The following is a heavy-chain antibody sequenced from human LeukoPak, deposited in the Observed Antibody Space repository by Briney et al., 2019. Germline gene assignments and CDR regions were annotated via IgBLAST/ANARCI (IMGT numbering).Heavy chain of an antibody. D-gene: IGHD5-12*01. V-gene: IGHV3-21*01. J-gene: IGHJ4*02. CDR1: GFTFSSYS. CDR2: ISRSSAYI. Sequence: GGSLRLSCAASGFTFSSYSMNWVRQAPGKGLEWVSCISRSSAYIYYADSVKGRFAISRDNAKSSLYLQMNSLRADDTAVYYCARGAGDTGYDYADYWGQGTLVSVSS. CDR3: ARGAGDTGYDYADY.